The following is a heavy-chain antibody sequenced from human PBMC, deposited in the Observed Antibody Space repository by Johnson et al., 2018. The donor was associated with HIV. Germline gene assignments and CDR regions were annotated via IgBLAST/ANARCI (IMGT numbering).Heavy chain of an antibody. CDR1: GFTFSSYW. CDR3: AGQEGSGYYGGAFDI. V-gene: IGHV3-7*01. Sequence: VQLVESGGGLVQPGGSLRLSCAASGFTFSSYWMSWVRQAPGKGLEWVANIKQDGSEKYYVDSVKGRFTISRDNAKNSLYLQMNSLRVEDTAVYYCAGQEGSGYYGGAFDIWGQGTMVTVSS. J-gene: IGHJ3*02. D-gene: IGHD3-22*01. CDR2: IKQDGSEK.